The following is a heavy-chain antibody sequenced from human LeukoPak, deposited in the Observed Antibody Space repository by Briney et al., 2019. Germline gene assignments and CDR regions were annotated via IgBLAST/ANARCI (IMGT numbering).Heavy chain of an antibody. J-gene: IGHJ6*03. Sequence: GASVKVSCKASGYTFTGYYMHWVRQAPGQGLEWMGWINPNSGGTNYAQKFQGRVTMTRDTSISTAYMELSSLRSEDTAVYYCARGNVVYYYYYMDVWGKGTTVTISS. CDR1: GYTFTGYY. V-gene: IGHV1-2*02. CDR3: ARGNVVYYYYYMDV. CDR2: INPNSGGT. D-gene: IGHD2-21*01.